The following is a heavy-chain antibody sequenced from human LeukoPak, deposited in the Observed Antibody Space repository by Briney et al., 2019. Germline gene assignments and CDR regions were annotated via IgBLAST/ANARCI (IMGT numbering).Heavy chain of an antibody. J-gene: IGHJ3*02. D-gene: IGHD3-22*01. CDR3: ARVHVNSGYYFGDAFDI. CDR2: IYCSGST. V-gene: IGHV4-39*07. Sequence: PSETLSLTCTVSGGSISSSSYYWGWIRQPPGKGLEWIGSIYCSGSTYYNPSLKSRVTISVDTSKNQFSLKLSSVTAADTAVYYCARVHVNSGYYFGDAFDIWGQGTMVTVSS. CDR1: GGSISSSSYY.